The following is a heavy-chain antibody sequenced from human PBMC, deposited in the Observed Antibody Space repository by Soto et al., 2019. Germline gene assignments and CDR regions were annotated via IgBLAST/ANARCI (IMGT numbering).Heavy chain of an antibody. Sequence: SETLSLTCTVSGGSLSNDYWSWIRQSPGKGLEWIGYTHYSGITEYNPSLKSRVTMSADTSKNQFSLKLSSVTAADTAVYYCARQEFLTMIENYFDYWGQGALVTVSS. J-gene: IGHJ4*02. D-gene: IGHD3-22*01. V-gene: IGHV4-59*01. CDR2: THYSGIT. CDR1: GGSLSNDY. CDR3: ARQEFLTMIENYFDY.